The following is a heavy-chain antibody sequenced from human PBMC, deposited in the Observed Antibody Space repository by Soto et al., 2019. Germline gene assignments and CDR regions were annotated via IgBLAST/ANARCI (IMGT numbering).Heavy chain of an antibody. V-gene: IGHV1-3*01. Sequence: QVPLVQSGAEVKKPGASVKVSCKASGYTFTTYALHWVRQAPGQRPEWMGWINPASGHTKYSKKFQDRVTITRDTSASTGYTELSSLRSEDTAVYYCGRSVLGATGEILYNAMDVWGQGTTVTVSS. CDR2: INPASGHT. D-gene: IGHD1-26*01. CDR3: GRSVLGATGEILYNAMDV. CDR1: GYTFTTYA. J-gene: IGHJ6*02.